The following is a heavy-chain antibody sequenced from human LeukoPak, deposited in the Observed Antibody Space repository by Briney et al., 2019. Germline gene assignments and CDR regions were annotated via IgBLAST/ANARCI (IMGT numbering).Heavy chain of an antibody. CDR1: GYTFTSYD. D-gene: IGHD3-9*01. Sequence: GASVKVSCKASGYTFTSYDINWVRQATGQGLEWMGWMNPNSGNTGYAQKFQGRVTMTRNTSISTAYMELSSLRSEDTAVYYCVRGLNYDILTGFGRNWFDPWGQGTLVTVSS. V-gene: IGHV1-8*01. J-gene: IGHJ5*02. CDR3: VRGLNYDILTGFGRNWFDP. CDR2: MNPNSGNT.